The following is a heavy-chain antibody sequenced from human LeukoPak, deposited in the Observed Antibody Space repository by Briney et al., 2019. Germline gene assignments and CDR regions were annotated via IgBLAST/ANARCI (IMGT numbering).Heavy chain of an antibody. CDR2: IYYSGST. Sequence: SETLSLTCTVSGGSISSYYWSWIRQPPGKGLEWIGYIYYSGSTNYNPSLKSRVTISVDKSKNQFSLKLSSVTAADTAVYYCARGRITMVRGVIGGRIFDYWGQGTLVTVSS. CDR1: GGSISSYY. CDR3: ARGRITMVRGVIGGRIFDY. D-gene: IGHD3-10*01. J-gene: IGHJ4*02. V-gene: IGHV4-59*12.